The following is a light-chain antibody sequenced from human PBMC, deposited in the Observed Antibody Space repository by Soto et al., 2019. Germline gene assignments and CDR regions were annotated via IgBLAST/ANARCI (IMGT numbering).Light chain of an antibody. CDR3: SAYTARITLV. V-gene: IGLV2-14*01. J-gene: IGLJ3*02. Sequence: QSVLTQPASVSGSAGQSITISCSGTMRDVGAYNLVSWYKQHPGTAPKLIIYEVRNRPSGISSRFSGSRSGNTASLTIPGLQSEDEGDYYCSAYTARITLVFGGGTKVTVL. CDR2: EVR. CDR1: MRDVGAYNL.